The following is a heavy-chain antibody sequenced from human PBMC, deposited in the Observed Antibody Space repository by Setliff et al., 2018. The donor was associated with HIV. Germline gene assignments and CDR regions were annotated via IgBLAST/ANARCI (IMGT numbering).Heavy chain of an antibody. CDR2: VYYSGTT. Sequence: LSLTCAVYGGSFSGYSWNWIRQSPGKGLEWIGHVYYSGTTKYSPSLQSRVTMSVDTSKNQVSLRLRSLSAADTAVYYCARDVTLITHDALDLWGQGTMVTVTS. D-gene: IGHD3-10*01. J-gene: IGHJ3*01. CDR1: GGSFSGYS. V-gene: IGHV4-34*11. CDR3: ARDVTLITHDALDL.